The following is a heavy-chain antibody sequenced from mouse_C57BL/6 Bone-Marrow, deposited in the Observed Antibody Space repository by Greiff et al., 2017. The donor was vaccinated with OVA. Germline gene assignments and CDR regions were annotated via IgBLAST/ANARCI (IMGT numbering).Heavy chain of an antibody. CDR2: IFPGSGST. V-gene: IGHV1-75*01. CDR1: GYTFTDYY. Sequence: VKLMESGPELVKPGASVKISCKASGYTFTDYYINWVKQRPGQGLEWIGWIFPGSGSTYYNEKFKGKATLTVDKSSSTAYMLLSSLTSEDSAVYFCARRPLGPLFDYWGQGTTLTVSS. J-gene: IGHJ2*01. CDR3: ARRPLGPLFDY. D-gene: IGHD4-1*01.